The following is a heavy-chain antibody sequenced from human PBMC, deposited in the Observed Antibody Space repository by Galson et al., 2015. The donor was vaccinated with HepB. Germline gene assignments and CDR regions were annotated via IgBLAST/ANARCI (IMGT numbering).Heavy chain of an antibody. CDR3: ARWFGELLYAPAYYYYMDV. V-gene: IGHV3-23*01. D-gene: IGHD3-10*01. J-gene: IGHJ6*03. CDR1: GFTFSSYA. CDR2: ISGSGGST. Sequence: SLRLSCAASGFTFSSYAMSWVRQAPGKGLEWVSAISGSGGSTYYADSVKGRFTISRDNSKNTLYLQMNSLRAEDTAVYYCARWFGELLYAPAYYYYMDVWGKGTTVTVSS.